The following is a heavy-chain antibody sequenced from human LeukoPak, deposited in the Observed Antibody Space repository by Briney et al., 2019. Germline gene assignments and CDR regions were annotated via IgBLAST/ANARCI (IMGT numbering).Heavy chain of an antibody. Sequence: PSETLSLTCAVYGGSFSGYYWSWIRQPPGKGLEWIGEINHSGSTNYNPSLESRVTISVDTSKNQFSLKLSSVTVADTAVYYCARDNVLRYLDWLVNYYYGMDVWGQGTTVTVSS. V-gene: IGHV4-34*01. CDR1: GGSFSGYY. CDR3: ARDNVLRYLDWLVNYYYGMDV. D-gene: IGHD3-9*01. J-gene: IGHJ6*02. CDR2: INHSGST.